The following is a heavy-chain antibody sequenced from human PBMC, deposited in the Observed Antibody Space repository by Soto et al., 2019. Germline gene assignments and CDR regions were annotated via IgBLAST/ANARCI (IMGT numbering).Heavy chain of an antibody. D-gene: IGHD5-18*01. Sequence: QAHLVESGGGVVQPGRSLRLSCAASGFTFTSYGMHWVRQAPGTRLEWVAVISYDGGRQHYADSVKGRFTISRDNSKNMVLLQMNSLIAEDTSVYYCVSDRGYGHASVPYSWGQGTLVSVSS. J-gene: IGHJ4*02. CDR3: VSDRGYGHASVPYS. CDR1: GFTFTSYG. CDR2: ISYDGGRQ. V-gene: IGHV3-30*03.